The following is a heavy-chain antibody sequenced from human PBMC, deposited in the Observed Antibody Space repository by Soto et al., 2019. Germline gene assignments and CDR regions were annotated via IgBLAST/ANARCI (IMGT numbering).Heavy chain of an antibody. CDR3: ARTGHLLDY. V-gene: IGHV4-34*01. Sequence: QVQLQQWGAGLLKPSETLSLTCAVHGGSFSDYYWSWIRQPPGKGLEWIGEINYSGRTNYNPSLKSRVTISVDTSNTQFPLTLSSMTAADTAVYYCARTGHLLDYWGQGISVTVSS. CDR1: GGSFSDYY. CDR2: INYSGRT. J-gene: IGHJ4*02.